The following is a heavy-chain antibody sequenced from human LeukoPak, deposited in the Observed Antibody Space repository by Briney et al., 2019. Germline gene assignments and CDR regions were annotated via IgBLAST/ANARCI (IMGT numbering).Heavy chain of an antibody. Sequence: SQTLSLTCAISGDSVSSNSAAWNWIRQSPLRGLEWLGRTYYRSKWYNDYAVSVKSRITINPDASKNQFSLQLNSVTPEDTAVYYCARGESSGSYYNNYYYYGMDVWGQGTTVTVSS. CDR2: TYYRSKWYN. J-gene: IGHJ6*02. CDR3: ARGESSGSYYNNYYYYGMDV. V-gene: IGHV6-1*01. D-gene: IGHD3-10*01. CDR1: GDSVSSNSAA.